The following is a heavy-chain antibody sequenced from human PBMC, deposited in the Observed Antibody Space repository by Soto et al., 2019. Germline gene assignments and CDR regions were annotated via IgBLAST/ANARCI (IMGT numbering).Heavy chain of an antibody. Sequence: QVQLVQSGAEVKKPGSSVKVSCKASGGTFSSYAISWVRQAPGQGLEWMGGIIPIFGKANYAQKFQGRVTIPADESTTADSMELSSLRSEGTAVYYCASSAMDHYYYGMDVWGQGTTVTVSS. V-gene: IGHV1-69*12. D-gene: IGHD5-18*01. CDR3: ASSAMDHYYYGMDV. CDR2: IIPIFGKA. CDR1: GGTFSSYA. J-gene: IGHJ6*02.